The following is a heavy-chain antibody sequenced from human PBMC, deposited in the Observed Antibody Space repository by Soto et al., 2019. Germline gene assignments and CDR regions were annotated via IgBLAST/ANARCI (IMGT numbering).Heavy chain of an antibody. CDR3: ARQFDCDRSGYYYAY. Sequence: QVQLVQSGAEVKKPGSSVKVSCKASGGTFSRFAISWVRQAPGQGLEWMGGIIPIFGTANYAKNFQGRLSITADESTTTVYMDLSSLRYEDTAVYYCARQFDCDRSGYYYAYWGQGTLVSVSS. V-gene: IGHV1-69*01. CDR1: GGTFSRFA. D-gene: IGHD3-22*01. J-gene: IGHJ4*02. CDR2: IIPIFGTA.